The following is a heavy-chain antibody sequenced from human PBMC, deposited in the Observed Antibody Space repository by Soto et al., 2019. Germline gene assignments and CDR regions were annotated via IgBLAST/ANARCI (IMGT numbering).Heavy chain of an antibody. J-gene: IGHJ5*02. V-gene: IGHV1-46*01. D-gene: IGHD6-19*01. CDR1: VYTFASYY. CDR3: ARTLHSSGWDFEP. CDR2: INPSGGST. Sequence: XSVKVSCKESVYTFASYYMHWVRQAPGQGLEWMGIINPSGGSTSYAQKFQGRVTMTRDTSTSTVYMELSSLRSEDTAVYYCARTLHSSGWDFEPWGKGTLVTVSS.